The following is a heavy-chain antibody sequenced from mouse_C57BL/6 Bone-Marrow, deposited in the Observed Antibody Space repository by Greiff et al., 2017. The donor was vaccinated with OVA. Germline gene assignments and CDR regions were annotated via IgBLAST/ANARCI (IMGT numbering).Heavy chain of an antibody. CDR1: GYTFTSYT. J-gene: IGHJ4*01. CDR3: ARSHYYGKGAMDY. CDR2: INPSSGYT. Sequence: QVQLKQSGAELARPGASVKMSCKASGYTFTSYTMHWVKQRPGQGLEWIGYINPSSGYTKYNQKFKDKATLTADKSSSTASMQLSSLTSEDSAVYYCARSHYYGKGAMDYWGQRNSVTVSS. D-gene: IGHD2-1*01. V-gene: IGHV1-4*01.